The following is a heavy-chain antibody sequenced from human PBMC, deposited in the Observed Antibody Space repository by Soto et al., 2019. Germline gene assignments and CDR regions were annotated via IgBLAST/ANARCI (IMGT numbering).Heavy chain of an antibody. CDR1: GVSFSSYW. J-gene: IGHJ4*02. Sequence: PGGCLGLACAASGVSFSSYWMHCVRQAPGKGLVWVSRINSDGSSTSYADSVKGRFTISRDNAKNTLYLQMNSLRAEDTTVYYCARVAYDILTGYYAPRFDYWAQGPLVTVPS. CDR3: ARVAYDILTGYYAPRFDY. V-gene: IGHV3-74*01. D-gene: IGHD3-9*01. CDR2: INSDGSST.